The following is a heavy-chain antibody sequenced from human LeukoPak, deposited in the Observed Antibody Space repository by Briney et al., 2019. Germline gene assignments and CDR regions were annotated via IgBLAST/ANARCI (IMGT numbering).Heavy chain of an antibody. CDR3: ARDRPRAV. CDR2: IYSGGTT. CDR1: GFTFNNYA. J-gene: IGHJ6*02. Sequence: HPGGSLRLSCAASGFTFNNYAMTWVRQAPGKGLEWVSVIYSGGTTYYADSVKGRFTISRDNSKNTLYLQMNSLRAEDTAVYYCARDRPRAVWGQGTTVTVSS. V-gene: IGHV3-53*01.